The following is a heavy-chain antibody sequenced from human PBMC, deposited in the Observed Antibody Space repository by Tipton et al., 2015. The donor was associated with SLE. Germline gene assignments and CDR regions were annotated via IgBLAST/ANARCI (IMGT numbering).Heavy chain of an antibody. Sequence: GSLRLSCAASGFTFSSYSMNWVRQAPGKGLEWVSSISSSSSYIYYADSVKGRFTISRDNAKNSLYLQMNSLRAEDTAVYYCARGRIAAPPYMDVWGKGTTVTVSS. CDR2: ISSSSSYI. CDR1: GFTFSSYS. CDR3: ARGRIAAPPYMDV. J-gene: IGHJ6*03. V-gene: IGHV3-21*01. D-gene: IGHD6-13*01.